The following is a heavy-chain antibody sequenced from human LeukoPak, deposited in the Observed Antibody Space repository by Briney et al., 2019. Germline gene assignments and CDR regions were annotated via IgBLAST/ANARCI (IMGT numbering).Heavy chain of an antibody. V-gene: IGHV3-73*01. CDR1: GFTFSGSA. J-gene: IGHJ6*03. CDR2: LRSKANSYAT. D-gene: IGHD2-2*02. CDR3: TRHRDIVVVPAAIGYYYYYMDV. Sequence: GGSLRLSCAASGFTFSGSAMHWVRQASGKGLEWVGHLRSKANSYATAYAASLKGRFTISRDDSKNTAYLQMNSLKTEDTAVYYCTRHRDIVVVPAAIGYYYYYMDVWGKGTTVTVSS.